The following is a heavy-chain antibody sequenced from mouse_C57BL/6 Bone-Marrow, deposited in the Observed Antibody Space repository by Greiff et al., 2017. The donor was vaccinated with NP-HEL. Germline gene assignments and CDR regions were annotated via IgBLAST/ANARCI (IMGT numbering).Heavy chain of an antibody. V-gene: IGHV5-12*01. CDR2: ISNGGGST. D-gene: IGHD1-1*01. J-gene: IGHJ4*01. Sequence: EVQGVESGGGLVQPGGSLKLSCAASGFTFSDYYMYWVRQTPEKRLEWVAYISNGGGSTYYPDTVKGRFTISRDNAKNTLYLQMSRLKSEDTAMYYCATNYYGSSYAMDYWGQGTSVTVSS. CDR3: ATNYYGSSYAMDY. CDR1: GFTFSDYY.